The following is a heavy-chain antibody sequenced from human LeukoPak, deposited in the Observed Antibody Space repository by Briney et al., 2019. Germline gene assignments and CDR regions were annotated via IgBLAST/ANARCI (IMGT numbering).Heavy chain of an antibody. CDR2: INPSSNYI. CDR3: ARDHYNILTGYFSY. J-gene: IGHJ4*02. V-gene: IGHV3-21*01. CDR1: GFTLSGYG. Sequence: GGSLRLSCAASGFTLSGYGMYWVRQAPGKGLEWVSSINPSSNYIYYTDSVKGRFTVSRDNAKNSLFLQMNSLRAEDTAVYYCARDHYNILTGYFSYWGQGTLVAVSS. D-gene: IGHD3-9*01.